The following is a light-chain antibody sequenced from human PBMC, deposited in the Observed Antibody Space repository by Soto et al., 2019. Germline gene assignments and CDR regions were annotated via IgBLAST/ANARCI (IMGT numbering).Light chain of an antibody. CDR2: GAS. J-gene: IGKJ1*01. CDR1: QGISNY. Sequence: DIQMTQSPSSLSASVGDRVTITCRASQGISNYLAWYQQKPGKVPKLLIYGASTLQSGVPSRFSGSGSGTEFTLTISSLQPEDAATYYCQTYNSALPGTFGQGTKVEIK. V-gene: IGKV1-27*01. CDR3: QTYNSALPGT.